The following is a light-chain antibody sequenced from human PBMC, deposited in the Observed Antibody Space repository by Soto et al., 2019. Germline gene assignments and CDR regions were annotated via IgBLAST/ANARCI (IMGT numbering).Light chain of an antibody. CDR3: MQALQSPLT. CDR1: QSLLHSNGYNY. V-gene: IGKV2-28*01. J-gene: IGKJ4*01. Sequence: DIVMTQSPLSLPVTPGEPASISCRSSQSLLHSNGYNYLDWYLQKPGQSPQLLIYLGSTRASGVPDRVSGSGSGTDFTLKISRVEAEDVGVYYCMQALQSPLTFGGGNKVESK. CDR2: LGS.